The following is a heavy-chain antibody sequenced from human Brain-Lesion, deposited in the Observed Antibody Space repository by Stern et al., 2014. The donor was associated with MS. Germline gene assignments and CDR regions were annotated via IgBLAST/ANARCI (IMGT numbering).Heavy chain of an antibody. D-gene: IGHD6-13*01. Sequence: QVQLVQSGPGLVKPSGTLSLTCAVSGGSISSSNWWSWVRQSPGKGLEWIGESDHRGSTIYNPSLKSRVTVSVEQSKNRFSLNPRSVTAADTAVYFCARFPASRPHVFDSWGQGTLVTVSS. CDR3: ARFPASRPHVFDS. CDR2: SDHRGST. V-gene: IGHV4-4*02. CDR1: GGSISSSNW. J-gene: IGHJ4*02.